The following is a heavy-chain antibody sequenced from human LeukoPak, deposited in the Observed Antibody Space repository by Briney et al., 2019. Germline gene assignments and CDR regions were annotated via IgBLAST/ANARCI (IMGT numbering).Heavy chain of an antibody. D-gene: IGHD3-3*01. Sequence: SETLSLTCTVSGGSIRSYYWSWIRQPPGKELEWIGYIYYNGNTNYNPSLKGRVTISVDTSKNQFSLKLSSVTAADTAVYYCARAGSGLQTYYFDYWGQGTLVTVSS. CDR1: GGSIRSYY. CDR3: ARAGSGLQTYYFDY. CDR2: IYYNGNT. J-gene: IGHJ4*02. V-gene: IGHV4-59*12.